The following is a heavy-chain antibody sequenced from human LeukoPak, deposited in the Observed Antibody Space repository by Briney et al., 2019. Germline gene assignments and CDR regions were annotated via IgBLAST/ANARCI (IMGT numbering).Heavy chain of an antibody. V-gene: IGHV1-3*01. CDR3: ARVPAGCSGGSCYWTFDP. J-gene: IGHJ5*02. Sequence: ASVKVSCKASGYTFTSYAMHWVRQAPGQRLEWMGWINAGNGNTKYSQKFQGRVTITRDTSASTAYMGLSSLRSEDTAVYYCARVPAGCSGGSCYWTFDPWGQGTLVTVSS. CDR1: GYTFTSYA. D-gene: IGHD2-15*01. CDR2: INAGNGNT.